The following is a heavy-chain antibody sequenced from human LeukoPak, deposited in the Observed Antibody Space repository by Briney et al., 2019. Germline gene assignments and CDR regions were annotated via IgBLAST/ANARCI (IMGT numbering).Heavy chain of an antibody. CDR1: GGSISSGGYY. D-gene: IGHD5-18*01. CDR3: AKDGYTYGLAYYFDY. V-gene: IGHV4-30-2*01. CDR2: IYHSGST. J-gene: IGHJ4*02. Sequence: PSQTLSLTCTVSGGSISSGGYYWTWIRQPPGKGLEWIGYIYHSGSTYYNPSLKSRVTISVDRSKNQFSLKLTLVTAADTAVYYCAKDGYTYGLAYYFDYWGQGTLVTVSS.